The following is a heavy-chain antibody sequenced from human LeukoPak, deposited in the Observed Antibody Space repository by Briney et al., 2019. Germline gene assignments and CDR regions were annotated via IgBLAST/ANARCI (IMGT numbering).Heavy chain of an antibody. CDR1: GGTFSSYA. J-gene: IGHJ3*01. D-gene: IGHD3-22*01. CDR3: ARKKAVYYYDSSGSQGDAFDF. CDR2: IIPIFGTA. V-gene: IGHV1-69*01. Sequence: VASVKVSCKASGGTFSSYAISWVRQAPGQGLEWMGGIIPIFGTANYAQKFQGRVTITADESTSTAYMELSRLRSDDTAVYYCARKKAVYYYDSSGSQGDAFDFWGQGTMVTVSS.